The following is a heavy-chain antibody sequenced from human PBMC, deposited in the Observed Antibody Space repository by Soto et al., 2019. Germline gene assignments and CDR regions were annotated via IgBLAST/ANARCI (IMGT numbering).Heavy chain of an antibody. D-gene: IGHD2-15*01. CDR2: IYYSGST. Sequence: QVQLQESGPGLVKPSQTLSLTCTVSGGSISSGGYYWSWIRQHPGKGLEWIGYIYYSGSTYYNPSLKSLATISVDTSKNQFSMKLSSVTAADTAVYYCAGGSVVAATLFDYWGQGTLVTVSS. J-gene: IGHJ4*02. CDR1: GGSISSGGYY. V-gene: IGHV4-31*01. CDR3: AGGSVVAATLFDY.